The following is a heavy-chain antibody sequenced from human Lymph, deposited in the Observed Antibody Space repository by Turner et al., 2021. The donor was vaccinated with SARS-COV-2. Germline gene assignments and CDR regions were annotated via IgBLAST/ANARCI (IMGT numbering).Heavy chain of an antibody. CDR2: ISFGGSNT. V-gene: IGHV3-30*04. J-gene: IGHJ6*02. CDR1: GFTFRTYA. Sequence: RRLELGGGWVRRGGSGSLACAALGFTFRTYAMTWVRQAPGKGLEWVAFISFGGSNTYSADSVKGRFTISRDNSKNTLYLQMNSLRAEDTAVYYCARDASGVFFYDAIDVWGQGTTVTISS. CDR3: ARDASGVFFYDAIDV. D-gene: IGHD3-10*01.